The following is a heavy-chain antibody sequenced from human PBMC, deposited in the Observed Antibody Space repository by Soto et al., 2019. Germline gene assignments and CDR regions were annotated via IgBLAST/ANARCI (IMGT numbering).Heavy chain of an antibody. Sequence: GGSLRLSCAASGFTFSSYGMHLVRQAPGKGLEWVAVISYDGSNKYYADSVKGRFTISRDNSKNTLYLQMNSLRAEDTAVYYCAKADPRLDIVVTGFDYWGQGTLVTVSS. V-gene: IGHV3-30*18. J-gene: IGHJ4*02. D-gene: IGHD5-12*01. CDR1: GFTFSSYG. CDR2: ISYDGSNK. CDR3: AKADPRLDIVVTGFDY.